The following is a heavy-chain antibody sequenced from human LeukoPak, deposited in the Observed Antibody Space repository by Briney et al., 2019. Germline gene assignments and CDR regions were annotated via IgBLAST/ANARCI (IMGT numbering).Heavy chain of an antibody. Sequence: SETLSLTCTVSGGSISSSDYYWGWIRQPPGKGLEWIENIYYSGSTYYNPSLKSRVTISVDTSKNLFSLKLSSVTAADTAVYYCARVPFYSSGSYYFDYWGQGTLVTVSS. CDR1: GGSISSSDYY. V-gene: IGHV4-39*01. CDR3: ARVPFYSSGSYYFDY. J-gene: IGHJ4*02. D-gene: IGHD6-19*01. CDR2: IYYSGST.